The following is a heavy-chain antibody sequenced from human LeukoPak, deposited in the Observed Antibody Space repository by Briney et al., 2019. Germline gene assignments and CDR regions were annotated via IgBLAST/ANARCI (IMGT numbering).Heavy chain of an antibody. CDR2: ISYDGSDK. CDR3: ARGYSSSYYYSPEDY. V-gene: IGHV3-30-3*01. CDR1: GFTFSSYA. J-gene: IGHJ4*02. D-gene: IGHD3-22*01. Sequence: GGSLRLSCAASGFTFSSYAMHWVRQAPGKGLEWVALISYDGSDKYYADSVKGRFTISRGNSENTLYLQMNSLRAEDTAVYYCARGYSSSYYYSPEDYWGQGTLVTVSS.